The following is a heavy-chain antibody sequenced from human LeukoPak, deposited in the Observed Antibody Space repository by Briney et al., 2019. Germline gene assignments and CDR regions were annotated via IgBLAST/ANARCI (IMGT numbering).Heavy chain of an antibody. Sequence: ASVKVSCKASGYSFTGYYMHWVRQAPGQGLEWMGWISTYTGNTNYAQKLQGRVTMIIDTSTSTAYMELRSLRSDDTAVYYCATAKPGYCSGGSCSWFDPWGQGTLVTVSS. CDR3: ATAKPGYCSGGSCSWFDP. CDR2: ISTYTGNT. CDR1: GYSFTGYY. D-gene: IGHD2-15*01. V-gene: IGHV1-18*04. J-gene: IGHJ5*02.